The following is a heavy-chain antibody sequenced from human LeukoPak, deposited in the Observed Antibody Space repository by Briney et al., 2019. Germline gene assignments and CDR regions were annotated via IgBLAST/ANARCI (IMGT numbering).Heavy chain of an antibody. V-gene: IGHV3-21*04. CDR3: AKDMAWVATNYYFDY. Sequence: GGSLRLSCAASGFTFSSYSMNWVRQAPGKGLEWVSSISFDSTYIYYADSVKGRFTISRDDAKNSLYLQMNSLRAEDTALYYCAKDMAWVATNYYFDYWGQGTLVTVSS. J-gene: IGHJ4*02. CDR1: GFTFSSYS. CDR2: ISFDSTYI. D-gene: IGHD5-12*01.